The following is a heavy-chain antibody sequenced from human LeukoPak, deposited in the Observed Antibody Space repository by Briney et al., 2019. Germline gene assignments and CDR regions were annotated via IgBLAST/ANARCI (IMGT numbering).Heavy chain of an antibody. CDR3: AGVRSTVGWRSFDF. Sequence: SETLSLICTVAGSIISSYWSWIRQAPGKGLERIGHSYFIGSPNYNPSLKSRVTISVDTPKNQFSLKLSSVTAADTAVYYCAGVRSTVGWRSFDFWGQGILVTVSS. CDR2: SYFIGSP. D-gene: IGHD4-23*01. V-gene: IGHV4-59*08. CDR1: GSIISSY. J-gene: IGHJ4*02.